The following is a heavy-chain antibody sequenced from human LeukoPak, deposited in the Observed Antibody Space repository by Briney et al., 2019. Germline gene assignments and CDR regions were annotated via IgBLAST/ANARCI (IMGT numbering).Heavy chain of an antibody. CDR3: AIFLQGGADKYCSSTSCHKNDY. Sequence: GGSLRLSCAAPGFTFSSYGMHWVRQAPGKGLEWVAFIRYDGSNKYYADSVKGRFTISRDNSKNTLYLQMNSLRAEDTAVYYCAIFLQGGADKYCSSTSCHKNDYWGQGTLVTVSS. CDR1: GFTFSSYG. V-gene: IGHV3-30*02. J-gene: IGHJ4*02. D-gene: IGHD2-2*01. CDR2: IRYDGSNK.